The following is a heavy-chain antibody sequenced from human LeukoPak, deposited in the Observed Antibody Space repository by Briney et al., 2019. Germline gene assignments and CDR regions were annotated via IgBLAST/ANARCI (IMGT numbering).Heavy chain of an antibody. CDR3: ATEHWGPNS. V-gene: IGHV3-7*01. CDR2: IKGDGSDK. Sequence: GGSLRLSCAASGFTFSSYGMYWVRQAPGKGLEWLANIKGDGSDKNYVDSVKGRFTISRDNAKNSLFLQMSSLRGEDAALYYRATEHWGPNSWGQGTLVTVSS. J-gene: IGHJ4*02. CDR1: GFTFSSYG. D-gene: IGHD3-16*01.